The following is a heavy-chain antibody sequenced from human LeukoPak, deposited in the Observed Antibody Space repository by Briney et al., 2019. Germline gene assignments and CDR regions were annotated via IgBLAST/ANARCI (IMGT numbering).Heavy chain of an antibody. D-gene: IGHD5-18*01. CDR1: GGSISSYY. CDR3: ARDFRGYSYGHEWFDP. CDR2: IYYSGST. Sequence: SETLSLTCTVSGGSISSYYWSWVRQPPGKGLEWIGYIYYSGSTNYNPSLKSRVTISADTSKNQFSLKLSSVTAADTAVYYCARDFRGYSYGHEWFDPWGQGTLVTVSS. J-gene: IGHJ5*02. V-gene: IGHV4-59*01.